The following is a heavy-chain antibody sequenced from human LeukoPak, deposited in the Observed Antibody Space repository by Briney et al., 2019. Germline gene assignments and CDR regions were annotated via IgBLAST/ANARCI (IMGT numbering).Heavy chain of an antibody. Sequence: GGSLRLSCAASGFTFSSYWMTWVRQAPGKGLVWVANIKQDGSETYYVDSVKGRFTISRDNAKNSLYLQMNSLRAEDTAVYYCASRIAAAGTPFDDAFDIWGQGTMVTVSS. J-gene: IGHJ3*02. CDR2: IKQDGSET. V-gene: IGHV3-7*03. D-gene: IGHD6-13*01. CDR3: ASRIAAAGTPFDDAFDI. CDR1: GFTFSSYW.